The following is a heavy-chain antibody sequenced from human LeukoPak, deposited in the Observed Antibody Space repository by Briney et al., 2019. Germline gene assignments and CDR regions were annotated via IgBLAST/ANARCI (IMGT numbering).Heavy chain of an antibody. CDR2: IRYDGSNK. CDR1: GFTFNNYD. J-gene: IGHJ4*02. D-gene: IGHD2-21*02. CDR3: ARGDLVVTLEGPIDY. V-gene: IGHV3-30*02. Sequence: PGGSLRLSCAASGFTFNNYDMHWVRQAPGKGLEWVAFIRYDGSNKSYTDSVKGRFTVSRDNAKNSLYLQMNSLRAEDTAVYYCARGDLVVTLEGPIDYWGQGTLVTVSS.